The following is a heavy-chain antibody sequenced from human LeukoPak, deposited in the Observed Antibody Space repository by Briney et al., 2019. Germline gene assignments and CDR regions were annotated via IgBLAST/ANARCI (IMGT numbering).Heavy chain of an antibody. Sequence: SETLSLTCAVSGYSISSGYYWGWIRQPPGKGLEWIGSIYHSGSTYYNPSLKSRVTMSVATSKHQFSLKLSSVTAADTAVYYCASFVVTHFDYWGQGTLVTVSS. CDR3: ASFVVTHFDY. CDR2: IYHSGST. D-gene: IGHD2-21*01. J-gene: IGHJ4*02. CDR1: GYSISSGYY. V-gene: IGHV4-38-2*01.